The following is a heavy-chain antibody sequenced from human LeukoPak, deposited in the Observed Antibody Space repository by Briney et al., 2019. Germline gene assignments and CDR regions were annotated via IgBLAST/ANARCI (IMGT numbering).Heavy chain of an antibody. Sequence: PGGSLRLSCAASGFIFNTYWMTWVRQAPGKGLEWVSAISGSGGSTYYADSVKGRFTISRDNSKNTLYLQMNSLRAGDTAVYYCAKDPIFSGSYGVFDYWGLGTLVTVSS. CDR1: GFIFNTYW. V-gene: IGHV3-23*01. J-gene: IGHJ4*02. CDR3: AKDPIFSGSYGVFDY. CDR2: ISGSGGST. D-gene: IGHD1-26*01.